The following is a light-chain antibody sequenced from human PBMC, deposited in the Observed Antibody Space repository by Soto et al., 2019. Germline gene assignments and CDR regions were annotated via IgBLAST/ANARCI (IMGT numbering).Light chain of an antibody. CDR3: QQYYNWPPTWT. J-gene: IGKJ1*01. CDR2: DTS. V-gene: IGKV3-20*01. Sequence: EIVLTHSPGTLSLSQGDIATLSCRASQSVSSYYLAWYQQKPGQAPRLLIYDTSSRATGIPDRFIGSGSGTDFTLTISRLEPEDFAVYYRQQYYNWPPTWTFGQGTKVDIK. CDR1: QSVSSYY.